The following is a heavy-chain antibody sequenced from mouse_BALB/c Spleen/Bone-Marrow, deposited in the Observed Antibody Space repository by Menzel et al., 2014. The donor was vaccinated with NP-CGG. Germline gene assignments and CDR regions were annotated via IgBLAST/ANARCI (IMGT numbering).Heavy chain of an antibody. D-gene: IGHD1-1*01. CDR3: TRGSDY. V-gene: IGHV6-6*02. J-gene: IGHJ2*01. Sequence: EVQLVESGGGLVQPGGPMKLSCVASGFTFSNYWMNWVRRSPEKGLEWVAEIRLKSNNYATHYAESVKGRFTISRDDSKSSVYLQMNNLRAEDTGIYCCTRGSDYWGQGTTLTVSS. CDR1: GFTFSNYW. CDR2: IRLKSNNYAT.